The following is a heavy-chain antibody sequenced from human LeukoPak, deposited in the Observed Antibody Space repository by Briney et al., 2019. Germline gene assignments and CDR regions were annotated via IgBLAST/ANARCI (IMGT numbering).Heavy chain of an antibody. CDR2: IYYSGST. CDR3: ARGTMTTVTYYFDY. J-gene: IGHJ4*02. Sequence: PSETLSLTCTVSGGSISSSNYYWVWIRQPPGKGLEWIGTIYYSGSTNYNPSLKSRVTISVDTSKNQFSLKLSSVTAADTAVYYCARGTMTTVTYYFDYWGQGTLVTVSS. V-gene: IGHV4-39*07. CDR1: GGSISSSNYY. D-gene: IGHD4-17*01.